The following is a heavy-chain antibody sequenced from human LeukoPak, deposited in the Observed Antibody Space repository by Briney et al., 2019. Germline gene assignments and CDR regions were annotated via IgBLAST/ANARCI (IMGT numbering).Heavy chain of an antibody. D-gene: IGHD5-18*01. J-gene: IGHJ4*02. CDR1: GYTFTSYY. V-gene: IGHV1-3*01. Sequence: ASVKVSCKASGYTFTSYYMHWVRQAPGQRLEWMGWINAGNGNTKYSQKFQGRVTITRDTSASTAYMELSSLRSEDTAVYYCARWIQLWRYFDYWGQGTLVTVSS. CDR2: INAGNGNT. CDR3: ARWIQLWRYFDY.